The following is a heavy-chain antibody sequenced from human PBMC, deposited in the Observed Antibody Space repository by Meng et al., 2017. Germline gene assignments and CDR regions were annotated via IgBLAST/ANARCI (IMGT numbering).Heavy chain of an antibody. CDR3: ARAMGSGIYGIDY. CDR2: ISSSSSYI. Sequence: GASLKISCAASGFTFSSDSMNWVRQAPGKGLEWVSSISSSSSYIYSADSVKGRFTISRDNAKNSLYLQMNSLRAEDTAVYYCARAMGSGIYGIDYWGQGTLVTVSS. V-gene: IGHV3-21*01. J-gene: IGHJ4*02. D-gene: IGHD3-10*01. CDR1: GFTFSSDS.